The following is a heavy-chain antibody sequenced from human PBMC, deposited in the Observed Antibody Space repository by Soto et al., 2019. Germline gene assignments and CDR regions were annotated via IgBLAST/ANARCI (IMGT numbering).Heavy chain of an antibody. J-gene: IGHJ2*01. D-gene: IGHD4-17*01. CDR2: ISYDGSNK. CDR3: AKTAGDYPLYWYFDL. Sequence: ESGGGVVQPGRSLRLSCAASGFTFSSYGMHWVRQAPGKGLEWVALISYDGSNKYYADSVKGRFTISRDNSKNTLYLQMNSLRAEDTAVYYCAKTAGDYPLYWYFDLWGRGTLVTVSS. CDR1: GFTFSSYG. V-gene: IGHV3-30*18.